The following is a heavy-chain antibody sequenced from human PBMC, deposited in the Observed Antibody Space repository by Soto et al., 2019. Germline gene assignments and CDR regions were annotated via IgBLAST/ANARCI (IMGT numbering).Heavy chain of an antibody. Sequence: ASVEVSCKASGYTFTSYSMHWVRQGPGQRLEWMGWINAGNGNTKYSQKFHGRVTITRDTSASTAYMELSSLRSDDTAVYYCAREDRDRETGLVPAAIDGMGVWGQGTTVTVSS. J-gene: IGHJ6*02. CDR2: INAGNGNT. V-gene: IGHV1-3*01. CDR1: GYTFTSYS. D-gene: IGHD2-2*01. CDR3: AREDRDRETGLVPAAIDGMGV.